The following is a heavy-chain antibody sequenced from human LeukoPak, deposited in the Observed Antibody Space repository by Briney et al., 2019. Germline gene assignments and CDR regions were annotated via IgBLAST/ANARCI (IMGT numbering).Heavy chain of an antibody. V-gene: IGHV5-51*01. Sequence: GESLKISCKGSGYSFTSYWIGWVRQMPGKGLEWMGIIYPGDSDTRYSPSFQGQVTISADKSISTAYLQWSSLKASDTAMYYCARQGMSSWPIDAFDIWGQGTMVTVSS. CDR2: IYPGDSDT. CDR1: GYSFTSYW. D-gene: IGHD2-15*01. CDR3: ARQGMSSWPIDAFDI. J-gene: IGHJ3*02.